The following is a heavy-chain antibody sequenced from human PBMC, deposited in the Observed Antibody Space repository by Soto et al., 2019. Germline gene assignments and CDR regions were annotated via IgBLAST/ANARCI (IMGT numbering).Heavy chain of an antibody. CDR2: IYYSGST. Sequence: PSETLFLTCTVSGGSISSYYWSWIRQPPGKGLEWIGYIYYSGSTNYNPSLKSRVTISVDTSKNQFSLKLSSVTAADTAVYYCARSPDSSGYDRRRYYYGMDVWGQGTTVTVSS. V-gene: IGHV4-59*12. CDR3: ARSPDSSGYDRRRYYYGMDV. CDR1: GGSISSYY. D-gene: IGHD3-22*01. J-gene: IGHJ6*02.